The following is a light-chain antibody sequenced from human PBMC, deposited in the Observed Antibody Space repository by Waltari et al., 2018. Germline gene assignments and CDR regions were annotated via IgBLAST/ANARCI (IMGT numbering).Light chain of an antibody. Sequence: IQLTQSPSSLSASLRDRVTTTCRASQGISSYLAWYQQKPGKAPKLLIYAASTLQSGVPSRFSGSGSGTDFTLTISSLQPEDFATYYCQQLNSYPSWTFGQGTKVEIK. CDR2: AAS. J-gene: IGKJ1*01. CDR1: QGISSY. V-gene: IGKV1-9*01. CDR3: QQLNSYPSWT.